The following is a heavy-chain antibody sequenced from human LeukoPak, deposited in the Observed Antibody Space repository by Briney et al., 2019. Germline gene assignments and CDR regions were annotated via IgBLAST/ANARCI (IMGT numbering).Heavy chain of an antibody. J-gene: IGHJ5*02. Sequence: PGGSLRLSCAASGFTFSTFRMSWVRQAPGKGLEWVAHIKEDGSETYYVDSVKGRFTISRDNARNSMNLHTNSLRGEDTAVYYCARVRYSNGRYWFDLCGQGTLVTVSS. CDR3: ARVRYSNGRYWFDL. CDR1: GFTFSTFR. V-gene: IGHV3-7*05. CDR2: IKEDGSET. D-gene: IGHD6-19*01.